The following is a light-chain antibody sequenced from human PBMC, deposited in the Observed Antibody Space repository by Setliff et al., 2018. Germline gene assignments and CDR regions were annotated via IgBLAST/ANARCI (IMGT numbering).Light chain of an antibody. CDR1: SNDVGSDNL. V-gene: IGLV2-11*01. Sequence: QSVLTQPASVSGSPGQSITISCNGTSNDVGSDNLVSWYQQHPGKAPKLMIYDVTKRPSGVPDRFSGSKSGNTASLAISGLQAEDEAVYHCCSYAGSYTVLFGGGTQLTVL. J-gene: IGLJ3*02. CDR2: DVT. CDR3: CSYAGSYTVL.